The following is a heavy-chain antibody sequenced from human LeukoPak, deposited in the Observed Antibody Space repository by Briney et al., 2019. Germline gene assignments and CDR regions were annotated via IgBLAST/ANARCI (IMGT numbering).Heavy chain of an antibody. Sequence: KPSETLSLTCTVSGGSISSYYWSWIRQPPGEGLEWIGYIYYSGSTNYNPSLKSRVTISVDTSKNQFSLKLSSVTAADTAVYYCARGRSPQAPLPDAFDIWGQGTMVTVSS. CDR3: ARGRSPQAPLPDAFDI. D-gene: IGHD3-10*01. CDR1: GGSISSYY. CDR2: IYYSGST. J-gene: IGHJ3*02. V-gene: IGHV4-59*01.